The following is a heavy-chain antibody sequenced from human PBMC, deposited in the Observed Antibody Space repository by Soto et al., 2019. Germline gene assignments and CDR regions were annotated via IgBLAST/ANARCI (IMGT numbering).Heavy chain of an antibody. CDR2: IVPIFGTA. D-gene: IGHD5-18*01. CDR3: ARVPGTAMVFVYFDY. CDR1: GGTFSSYA. Sequence: QMQLVQSGAEVKKPGSSVKVSCKASGGTFSSYAISWVRQAPGQGLEWMGGIVPIFGTANYAQKFQGRVTITADESTSTAYMELSSLRSADTAVYYCARVPGTAMVFVYFDYWGQGTLVTVSS. J-gene: IGHJ4*02. V-gene: IGHV1-69*01.